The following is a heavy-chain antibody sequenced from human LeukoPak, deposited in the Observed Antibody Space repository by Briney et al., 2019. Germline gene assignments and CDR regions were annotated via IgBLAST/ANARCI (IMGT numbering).Heavy chain of an antibody. Sequence: ASVKVSCKPSGYTFTNYGISWVRQAPGQGLEWMGWISAYTGKRNYAQKFQGRLTMTTDTWTSTAYMELRSLRSDDTAVYYCARPHYYDSSGYVGHYYYYGMDVWGQGTRVTVSS. CDR2: ISAYTGKR. CDR1: GYTFTNYG. CDR3: ARPHYYDSSGYVGHYYYYGMDV. V-gene: IGHV1-18*01. J-gene: IGHJ6*02. D-gene: IGHD3-22*01.